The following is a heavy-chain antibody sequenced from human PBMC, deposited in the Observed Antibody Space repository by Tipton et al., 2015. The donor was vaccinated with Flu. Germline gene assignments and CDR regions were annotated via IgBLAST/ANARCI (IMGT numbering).Heavy chain of an antibody. D-gene: IGHD4/OR15-4a*01. J-gene: IGHJ4*02. V-gene: IGHV3-48*03. CDR3: ARAIGAASSH. CDR1: GFNFNTDE. CDR2: IDKSGSAI. Sequence: GSLRLSCAASGFNFNTDEMNWVRQAPGKGLEWLSYIDKSGSAIFYADSVKGRFTISRDDFKNSLYLQMNSLRAEDTAVYYCARAIGAASSHWGQGTLVTVSS.